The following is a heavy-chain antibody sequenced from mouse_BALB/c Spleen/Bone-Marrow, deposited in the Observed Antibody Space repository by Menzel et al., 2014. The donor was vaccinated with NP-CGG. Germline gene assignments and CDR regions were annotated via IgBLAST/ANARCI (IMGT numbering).Heavy chain of an antibody. J-gene: IGHJ3*01. D-gene: IGHD2-3*01. CDR1: GFDFRRYW. V-gene: IGHV4-1*02. Sequence: EVKLMESGGGLVQPGGSLKLSCAASGFDFRRYWMGWVRQAPGKGLGWIGEINPDSTTINYTPSLKYKFIISRDNAKNTLFLQMSNVRSEDTALYYCARLGYYGGFAYWGQGTLVTVSA. CDR2: INPDSTTI. CDR3: ARLGYYGGFAY.